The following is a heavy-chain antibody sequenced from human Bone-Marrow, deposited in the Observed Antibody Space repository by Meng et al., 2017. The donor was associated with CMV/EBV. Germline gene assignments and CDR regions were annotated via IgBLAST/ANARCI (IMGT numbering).Heavy chain of an antibody. D-gene: IGHD3-10*01. Sequence: SETLALTCTVSGGSISSSSYYWGWIRQPPGKGLEWIGYIYYSGSTNYNPSLKSRVTISVDTSKNQFSLKLSSVTAADTAVYYCARVPGSGSYPRRYYYYYGMDVWGQGTTVTGSS. CDR3: ARVPGSGSYPRRYYYYYGMDV. CDR1: GGSISSSSYY. V-gene: IGHV4-61*05. J-gene: IGHJ6*02. CDR2: IYYSGST.